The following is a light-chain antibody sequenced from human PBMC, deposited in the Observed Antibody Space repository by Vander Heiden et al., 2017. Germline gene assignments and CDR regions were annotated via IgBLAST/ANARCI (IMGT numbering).Light chain of an antibody. V-gene: IGLV3-21*02. CDR3: QVGDSSSDNVV. J-gene: IGLJ2*01. CDR2: DDS. Sequence: SYVRTQPPSVSVAPGQTARSTCGGNSIGSKSVNGYQQKPGQAPVLVVYDDSDRRSGIPERFSGSNSGNTATMTISRVEAGDEADYYCQVGDSSSDNVVFGGGTKLTVL. CDR1: SIGSKS.